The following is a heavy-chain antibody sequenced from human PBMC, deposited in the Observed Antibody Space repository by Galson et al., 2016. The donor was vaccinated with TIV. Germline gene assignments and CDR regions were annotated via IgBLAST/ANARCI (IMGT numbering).Heavy chain of an antibody. J-gene: IGHJ3*01. CDR3: RARGDSRAHDVFDF. CDR1: GFTFSKFW. CDR2: IKTDGSRA. V-gene: IGHV3-74*01. D-gene: IGHD3-3*01. Sequence: LRLSCAASGFTFSKFWMHWVRQVPGKGLVWVSRIKTDGSRADYVDAVQGRFTISRDNVKNMVYLQMDSLRVEDTAVYYCRARGDSRAHDVFDFWGRGTMVTVSS.